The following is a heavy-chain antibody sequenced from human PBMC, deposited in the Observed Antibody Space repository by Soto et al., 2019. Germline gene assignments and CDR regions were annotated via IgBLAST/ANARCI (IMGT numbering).Heavy chain of an antibody. CDR2: IYYSGST. CDR1: RSCTSHNY. Sequence: SVTLSLSCIVARSCTSHNYCSWIRQPPGKGLEWIGYIYYSGSTNYTPSLKSRVTISVDTSRNQSSLRLTSVTAADTAVYYCARLGGYYQALDSWGQGTLVTVS. CDR3: ARLGGYYQALDS. D-gene: IGHD3-3*01. V-gene: IGHV4-59*08. J-gene: IGHJ4*02.